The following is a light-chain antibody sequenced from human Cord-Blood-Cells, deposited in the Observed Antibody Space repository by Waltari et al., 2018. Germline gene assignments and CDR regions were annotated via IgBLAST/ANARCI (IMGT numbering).Light chain of an antibody. CDR2: AAS. J-gene: IGKJ1*01. CDR3: QQSYSTPWT. V-gene: IGKV1-39*01. CDR1: QSISSY. Sequence: DIQMPKSPFSLSASVGDRLTITCRASQSISSYLNWYQQKPGKAPKLLIYAASSLQSGVPSRFSGSGSGTEFTLTISSLQPEDFATYYCQQSYSTPWTFGQGTKVEIK.